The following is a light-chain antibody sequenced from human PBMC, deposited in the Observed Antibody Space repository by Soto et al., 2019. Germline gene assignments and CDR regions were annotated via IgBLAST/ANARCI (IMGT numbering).Light chain of an antibody. V-gene: IGKV2-24*01. CDR3: VQCALFPRT. Sequence: DIVLTQTPLSSPVTLGQSASISCRSNQSLVYSDGNTYLSWLQQRPGQPPRLLIYRVSNRFSGVPDRFSGSGARTDFTLKIERVEREDVGIYYCVQCALFPRTFGQGTKVEIK. J-gene: IGKJ1*01. CDR2: RVS. CDR1: QSLVYSDGNTY.